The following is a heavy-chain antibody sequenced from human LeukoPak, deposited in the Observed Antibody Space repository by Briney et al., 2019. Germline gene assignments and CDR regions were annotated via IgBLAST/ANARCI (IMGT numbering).Heavy chain of an antibody. V-gene: IGHV5-51*01. CDR3: ARLIRTGYFDY. Sequence: GESLKISCKGSGYSFTNYWIGWVRQMPGKGLEWMGTIYLGDSDTRYSPSFQGQVTTSADKSSSTAYLQWSSLRASDTAMYYCARLIRTGYFDYWGQGTLVTVSS. D-gene: IGHD1-1*01. CDR2: IYLGDSDT. CDR1: GYSFTNYW. J-gene: IGHJ4*02.